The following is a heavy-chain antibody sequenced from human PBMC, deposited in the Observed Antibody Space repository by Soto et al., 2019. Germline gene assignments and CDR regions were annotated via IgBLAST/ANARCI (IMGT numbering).Heavy chain of an antibody. Sequence: ASVKVSCKASGYTFTSYDINWVRQATGQGLEWMGWMNPNSGNTGYAQKFQGRVTMTRNTSISTAYMELSSLRSEDTAVYYCARLRGYSGYDYVVYWGQGTLVTVSS. J-gene: IGHJ4*02. V-gene: IGHV1-8*01. D-gene: IGHD5-12*01. CDR2: MNPNSGNT. CDR1: GYTFTSYD. CDR3: ARLRGYSGYDYVVY.